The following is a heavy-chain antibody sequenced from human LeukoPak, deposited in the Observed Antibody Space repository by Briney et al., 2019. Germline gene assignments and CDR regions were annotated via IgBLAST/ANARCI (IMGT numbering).Heavy chain of an antibody. V-gene: IGHV3-23*01. J-gene: IGHJ6*03. CDR1: GFTFSSYA. CDR2: ISGSGGSK. Sequence: GGSLRLSCAASGFTFSSYAMSWVRQAPGKGLEWVSAISGSGGSKYYADSVKGRFTISRDNSKNTLYLQMNSLRAEDTAVYYCAKDYVGGYYYYMDVWGKGTTVTVSS. D-gene: IGHD2-15*01. CDR3: AKDYVGGYYYYMDV.